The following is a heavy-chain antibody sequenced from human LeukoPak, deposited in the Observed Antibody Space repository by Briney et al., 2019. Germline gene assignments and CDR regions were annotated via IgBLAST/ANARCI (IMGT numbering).Heavy chain of an antibody. D-gene: IGHD2-2*01. CDR1: GGSISSSSYY. CDR3: ASARYYCSSTSCYAGDSWFDP. Sequence: SETLSLTCTVSGGSISSSSYYWGWIRQPPGKGLEWIGSIYYSGSTYYNPSLKSRVTISVDTSKNQFFLKLSSVTAADTAVYYCASARYYCSSTSCYAGDSWFDPWGQGTLVTVSS. J-gene: IGHJ5*02. V-gene: IGHV4-39*01. CDR2: IYYSGST.